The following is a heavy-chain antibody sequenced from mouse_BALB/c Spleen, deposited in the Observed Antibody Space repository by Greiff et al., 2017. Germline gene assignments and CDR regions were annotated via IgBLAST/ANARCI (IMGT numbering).Heavy chain of an antibody. J-gene: IGHJ4*01. Sequence: EVQLQQSGPELVKPGASVKIPCKASGYTFTDYNMDWVKQSHGKSLEWIGDINPNNGGTIYNQKFKGKATLTVDKSSSTAYMELRSLTSEDTAVYYCARKPYRYVAMDYWGQGTSVTVSS. CDR1: GYTFTDYN. D-gene: IGHD2-14*01. CDR3: ARKPYRYVAMDY. CDR2: INPNNGGT. V-gene: IGHV1-18*01.